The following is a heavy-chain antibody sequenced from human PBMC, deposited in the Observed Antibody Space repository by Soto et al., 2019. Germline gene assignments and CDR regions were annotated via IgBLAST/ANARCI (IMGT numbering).Heavy chain of an antibody. CDR3: ARVHHYSNYYYDSSGYYLPGPFDY. D-gene: IGHD3-22*01. CDR1: GGSISSGGYS. J-gene: IGHJ4*02. Sequence: SETLSLTCAVSGGSISSGGYSWSWIRQPPGKDLEWIGYIYHSGSTYYNPSLKSRVTISVDRSKNQFSLKLSSVTAADTAVYYCARVHHYSNYYYDSSGYYLPGPFDYWGQGTLVTVSS. CDR2: IYHSGST. V-gene: IGHV4-30-2*01.